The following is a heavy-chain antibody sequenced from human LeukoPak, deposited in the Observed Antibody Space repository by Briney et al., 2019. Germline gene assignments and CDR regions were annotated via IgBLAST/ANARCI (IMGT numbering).Heavy chain of an antibody. CDR1: GYTFTGYT. V-gene: IGHV1-2*02. CDR2: INSNSGGT. J-gene: IGHJ4*02. CDR3: ARDPDTDYYDSSGPPM. Sequence: AGSVKVSCKASGYTFTGYTMHWVRQAPGQGLEWMGWINSNSGGTNYQGRVTMTRDTSISTAYMELSRLRSDDTAVYYCARDPDTDYYDSSGPPMWGQGTLVTVSS. D-gene: IGHD3-22*01.